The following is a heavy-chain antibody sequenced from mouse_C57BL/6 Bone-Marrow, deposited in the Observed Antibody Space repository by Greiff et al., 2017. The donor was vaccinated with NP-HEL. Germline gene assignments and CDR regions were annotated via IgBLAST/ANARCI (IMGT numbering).Heavy chain of an antibody. Sequence: EVHLVESGAELVRPGASVKLSCTASGFNIKDDYMHWVKQRPEQGLEWIGWIDPENGDTEYASKFQGKATITADTSSNTAYLQLSSLTSEDTAVYYCTTFYYGYDYWYFDVWGTGTTVTVSS. CDR3: TTFYYGYDYWYFDV. CDR1: GFNIKDDY. CDR2: IDPENGDT. J-gene: IGHJ1*03. V-gene: IGHV14-4*01. D-gene: IGHD2-2*01.